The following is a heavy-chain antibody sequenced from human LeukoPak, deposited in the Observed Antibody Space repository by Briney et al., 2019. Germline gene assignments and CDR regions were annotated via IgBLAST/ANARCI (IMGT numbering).Heavy chain of an antibody. CDR3: ARERVDHVVVPAAEFDP. J-gene: IGHJ5*02. D-gene: IGHD2-2*01. CDR1: GYTFTDSY. V-gene: IGHV1-2*02. CDR2: INPNSGGT. Sequence: ASVKVSCKASGYTFTDSYMHWVRQAPGQGLEWMGWINPNSGGTNYAQKFQGRVTMTRDTSISTAYMELSRLRSDDTAVYYCARERVDHVVVPAAEFDPWGQGTLVTVSS.